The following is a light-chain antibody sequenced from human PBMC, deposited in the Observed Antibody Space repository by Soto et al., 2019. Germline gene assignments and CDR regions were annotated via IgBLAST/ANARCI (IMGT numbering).Light chain of an antibody. J-gene: IGLJ1*01. CDR1: TNDIALSNY. CDR2: EVT. CDR3: SSYTTSSPYV. Sequence: QSALTQPASVSGSPGQSITISCTSSTNDIALSNYVSWYRQYPGKAPNLLIYEVTTRPSGISLRFSGSASGNTASLTISGLQVDDEADYFCSSYTTSSPYVFGAGTKVTVL. V-gene: IGLV2-14*03.